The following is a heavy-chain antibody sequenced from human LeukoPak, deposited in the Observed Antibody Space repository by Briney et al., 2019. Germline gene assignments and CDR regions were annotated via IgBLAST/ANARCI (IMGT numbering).Heavy chain of an antibody. CDR2: ISTSGSA. CDR1: GDSFSSYY. CDR3: TGESYRTSFLFDL. V-gene: IGHV4-4*07. Sequence: SETLSLTCTVSGDSFSSYYWSWIRQPAGNRLEWIGRISTSGSARYNPSLKSRVTLSIDTSKNQISLNVESVTAADTAVYYCTGESYRTSFLFDLWGQGALVTVSS. D-gene: IGHD5-12*01. J-gene: IGHJ4*02.